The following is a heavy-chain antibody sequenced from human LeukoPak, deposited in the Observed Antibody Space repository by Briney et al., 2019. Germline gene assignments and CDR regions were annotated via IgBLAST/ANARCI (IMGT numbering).Heavy chain of an antibody. CDR1: GGSFSGYY. J-gene: IGHJ4*02. Sequence: SETLSLTCAVYGGSFSGYYWSWLRQPPGKGLEWIGEINHSGSTNYNPSLKSRVTISVDTSKNQFSLKLSSVTAADTAVYYCAREVVVAATTRGDFDYWGQGTLVTVSS. V-gene: IGHV4-34*01. CDR2: INHSGST. CDR3: AREVVVAATTRGDFDY. D-gene: IGHD2-15*01.